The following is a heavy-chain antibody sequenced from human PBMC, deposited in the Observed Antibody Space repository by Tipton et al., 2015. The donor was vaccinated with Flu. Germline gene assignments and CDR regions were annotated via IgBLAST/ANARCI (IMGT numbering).Heavy chain of an antibody. CDR2: IYYSGST. CDR3: ATPGRITGSFNYYYYMDV. V-gene: IGHV4-39*01. J-gene: IGHJ6*03. Sequence: TLSLTCTVSGGSISSSSYYWGWIRQPPGKGLEWIGSIYYSGSTYYNPSLKSRVTISVDTSKNQFSLKLSSVTAADTAVYYCATPGRITGSFNYYYYMDVWGKGTTVTVSS. D-gene: IGHD1-20*01. CDR1: GGSISSSSYY.